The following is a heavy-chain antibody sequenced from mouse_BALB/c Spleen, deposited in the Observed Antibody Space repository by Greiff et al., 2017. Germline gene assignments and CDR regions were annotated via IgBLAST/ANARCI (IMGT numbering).Heavy chain of an antibody. J-gene: IGHJ4*01. CDR1: GFTFSDYY. D-gene: IGHD2-10*01. CDR2: ISDGGSYT. V-gene: IGHV5-4*02. CDR3: ARAYYGNYYYAMDY. Sequence: EVKLMESGGGLVKPGGSLKLSCAASGFTFSDYYMYWVRQTPEKRLEWVATISDGGSYTYYPDSVKGRFTISRDNAKNNLYLQMSSLKSEDTAMYYCARAYYGNYYYAMDYWGQGTSVTVSS.